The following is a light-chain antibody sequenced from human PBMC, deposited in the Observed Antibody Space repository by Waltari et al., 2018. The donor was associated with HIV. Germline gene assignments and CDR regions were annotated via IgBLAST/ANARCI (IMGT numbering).Light chain of an antibody. CDR1: STDFGGFTY. CDR2: DVN. V-gene: IGLV2-14*03. J-gene: IGLJ3*02. Sequence: QSALTHPPSVSGSPGQSLTVPCTGTSTDFGGFTYAPWYQQHPRTATQLIISDVNARPSVFSDRFSGSKSGNTASLTISGLQPEDEAYYHCSSYASSSALLFGGGTKLTVV. CDR3: SSYASSSALL.